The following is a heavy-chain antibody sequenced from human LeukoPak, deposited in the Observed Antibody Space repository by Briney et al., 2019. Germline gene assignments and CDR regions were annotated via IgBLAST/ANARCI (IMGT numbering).Heavy chain of an antibody. D-gene: IGHD6-19*01. CDR3: ATPPGYSSGWYSFDY. CDR2: ISGSGGST. CDR1: GFTFSSYA. V-gene: IGHV3-23*01. Sequence: GGSLRLSCAASGFTFSSYAMSWVRQAPRKGLEWVSAISGSGGSTYYADSVKGRFTISRDNSKNTLYLQMNSLRAEDTAVYYCATPPGYSSGWYSFDYWGQGTLVTVSS. J-gene: IGHJ4*02.